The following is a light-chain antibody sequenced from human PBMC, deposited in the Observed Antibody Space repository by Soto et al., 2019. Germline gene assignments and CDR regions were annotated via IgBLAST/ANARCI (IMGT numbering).Light chain of an antibody. CDR3: SSYTPSSSYG. CDR2: DVT. Sequence: QSLLTQPASVSGSPGQSITISCTGTSSDVGGYIYVSWYQQHPGKAPKLMIYDVTSRPSGVSYRFSGSKSGNTASLTISGLQAEDEADYYCSSYTPSSSYGLGNGTKVTVL. CDR1: SSDVGGYIY. J-gene: IGLJ1*01. V-gene: IGLV2-14*01.